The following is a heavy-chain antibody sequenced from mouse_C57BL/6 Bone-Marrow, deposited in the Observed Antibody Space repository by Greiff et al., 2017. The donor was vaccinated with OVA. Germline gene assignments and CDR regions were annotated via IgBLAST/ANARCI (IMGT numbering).Heavy chain of an antibody. CDR2: IWGDGST. J-gene: IGHJ4*01. CDR1: GFSLTSYG. CDR3: AKAQIYYYGSLYYYAMDY. Sequence: VQRVESGPGLVAPSQSLSITCTVSGFSLTSYGVSWVRQPPGKGLEWLGVIWGDGSTNYHSALISRLSISKDNSKSQVFLKLNSLQTDDTATYYCAKAQIYYYGSLYYYAMDYWGQGTSVTVSS. D-gene: IGHD1-1*01. V-gene: IGHV2-3*01.